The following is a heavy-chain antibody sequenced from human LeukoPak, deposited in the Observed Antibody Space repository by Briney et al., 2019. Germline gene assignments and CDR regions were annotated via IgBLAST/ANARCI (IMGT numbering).Heavy chain of an antibody. CDR1: GYNFISYY. D-gene: IGHD2-8*01. CDR2: INPSGGST. CDR3: AREDVVLVDAVRYYYYGMDV. V-gene: IGHV1-46*01. Sequence: ASVKVSCKASGYNFISYYMHWVRQAPGRGLEWMGIINPSGGSTSYAQKFQDRVTMTRDTSTSTVYMELSSLKSEGTAVYYCAREDVVLVDAVRYYYYGMDVWGQGTTVTVSS. J-gene: IGHJ6*02.